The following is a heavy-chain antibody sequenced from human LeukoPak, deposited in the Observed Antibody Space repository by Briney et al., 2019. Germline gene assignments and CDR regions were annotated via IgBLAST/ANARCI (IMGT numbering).Heavy chain of an antibody. V-gene: IGHV1-46*01. CDR2: INPSGGST. J-gene: IGHJ4*02. CDR1: GYTFTYYY. CDR3: ARKAGGSYRLDY. Sequence: VASVKVSCTASGYTFTYYYMHWVRQAPGQGLEWMGIINPSGGSTSYAQKFQGRVTMTRDTSTSTVYMELSSLRSEDTAVYYCARKAGGSYRLDYWGQGTLVTVSS. D-gene: IGHD1-26*01.